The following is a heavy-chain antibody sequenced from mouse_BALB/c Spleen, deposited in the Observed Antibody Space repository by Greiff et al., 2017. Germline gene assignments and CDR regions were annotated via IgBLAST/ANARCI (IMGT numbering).Heavy chain of an antibody. V-gene: IGHV5-12-1*01. Sequence: DEHLVESGGGLVKPGGSLKLSCAASGFAFSSYDMSWVRQTPEKRLEWVAYISSGGGSTYYPDTVKGRFTISRDNAKNTLYLQMSSLKSEDTAMYYCARRGYYGSSRYWYFDVWGAGTTVTVSS. CDR3: ARRGYYGSSRYWYFDV. CDR2: ISSGGGST. CDR1: GFAFSSYD. J-gene: IGHJ1*01. D-gene: IGHD1-1*01.